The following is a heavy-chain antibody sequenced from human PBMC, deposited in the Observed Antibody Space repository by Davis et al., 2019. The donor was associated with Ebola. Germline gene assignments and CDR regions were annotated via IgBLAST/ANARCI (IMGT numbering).Heavy chain of an antibody. J-gene: IGHJ3*02. D-gene: IGHD6-13*01. CDR1: GGSISSSTG. CDR2: IYPSGNT. CDR3: ARPLATSGRAYDAFDI. V-gene: IGHV4-4*02. Sequence: SETLSLTCAVSGGSISSSTGWSWVRQSPGKGLEWIGEIYPSGNTNYNPSLKSRVTISVDRSKNQFSLKLNSVTAADTAVYYCARPLATSGRAYDAFDIWGQGTVVTVSS.